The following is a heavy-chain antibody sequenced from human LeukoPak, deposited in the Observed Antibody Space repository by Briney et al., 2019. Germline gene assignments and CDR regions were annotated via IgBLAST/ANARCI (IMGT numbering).Heavy chain of an antibody. J-gene: IGHJ4*02. CDR1: GFTFSSYW. Sequence: GGSLRLSCAASGFTFSSYWMHWVRQAPGKGLVWVSRINSDGSSTSYADSVKGRFTISRDNAKNTLYLQMNSLRAEDTAVYYCAKDRVYQSWSGYYLFDYWGQGTLVTVSS. CDR3: AKDRVYQSWSGYYLFDY. V-gene: IGHV3-74*01. CDR2: INSDGSST. D-gene: IGHD3-3*01.